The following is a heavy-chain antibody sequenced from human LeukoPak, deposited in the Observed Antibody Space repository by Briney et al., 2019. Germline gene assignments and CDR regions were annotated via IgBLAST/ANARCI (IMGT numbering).Heavy chain of an antibody. CDR2: IYYSGNT. V-gene: IGHV4-39*01. CDR3: ARRRLTGDFDY. Sequence: SETLSLTCTVSGVSIGSGGYYWSWIRQHPGKGLEWIGHIYYSGNTYYSPSLKSRVTISVDTSKNQFSLKLSSVTAADTAVYYCARRRLTGDFDYWGQGTLVTVSS. J-gene: IGHJ4*02. D-gene: IGHD7-27*01. CDR1: GVSIGSGGYY.